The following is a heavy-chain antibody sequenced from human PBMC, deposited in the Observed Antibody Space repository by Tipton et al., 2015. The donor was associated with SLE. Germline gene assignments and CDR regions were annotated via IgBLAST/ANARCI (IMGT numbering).Heavy chain of an antibody. V-gene: IGHV4-39*01. CDR1: GDSISDSTYF. CDR3: ARHADYYIPAGMKYKSYFFDY. CDR2: IYDNGDS. D-gene: IGHD3-10*02. Sequence: GLVKPSETLSLICTVSGDSISDSTYFWGWIRQPPGKGLEWIGDIYDNGDSYYSPSFRSRITISLNTSKNQFSLSLNSVTATDTAVYFCARHADYYIPAGMKYKSYFFDYWGPGTLVSVSS. J-gene: IGHJ4*02.